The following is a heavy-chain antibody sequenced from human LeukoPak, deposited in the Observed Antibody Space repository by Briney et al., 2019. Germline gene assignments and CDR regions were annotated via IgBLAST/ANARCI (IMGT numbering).Heavy chain of an antibody. CDR3: ARDRDYGGNALDY. D-gene: IGHD4-23*01. Sequence: PGRSLRLSCAASGFTFSSYGMHWVRQAPGKGLEWVAVIWYDGSNKYYADSVKGRFTISRDNSKNTLYLQMNSLRAEDTAVYYCARDRDYGGNALDYWGQGTLVTVSS. V-gene: IGHV3-33*01. CDR1: GFTFSSYG. CDR2: IWYDGSNK. J-gene: IGHJ4*02.